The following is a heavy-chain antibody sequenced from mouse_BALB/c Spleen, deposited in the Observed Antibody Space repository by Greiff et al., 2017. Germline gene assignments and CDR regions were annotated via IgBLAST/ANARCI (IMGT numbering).Heavy chain of an antibody. CDR1: GYTFTSYW. V-gene: IGHV1-87*01. D-gene: IGHD2-1*01. J-gene: IGHJ1*01. Sequence: QVQLKQSGAELARPGASVKLSCKASGYTFTSYWMQWVKQRPGQGLEWIGAIYPGDGDTRYTQKFKGKATLTADKSSSTAYMQLSSLASEDSAVYYCARVAGNRYFDVWGAGTTVTVSS. CDR2: IYPGDGDT. CDR3: ARVAGNRYFDV.